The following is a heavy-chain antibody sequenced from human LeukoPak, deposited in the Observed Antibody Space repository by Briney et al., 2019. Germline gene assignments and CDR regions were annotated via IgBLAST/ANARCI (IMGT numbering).Heavy chain of an antibody. J-gene: IGHJ1*01. D-gene: IGHD4-23*01. Sequence: TGVSLRLSCAASGFTFSSYSMNWVRQAPGKGLEWVSYISSSGFTIYYSDFVKGRFTISRDNANNSLYMQMSSLRAEDTAVYYCARGDYGGPSGMNLQHWGQGTLVTVSS. CDR3: ARGDYGGPSGMNLQH. CDR1: GFTFSSYS. CDR2: ISSSGFTI. V-gene: IGHV3-48*01.